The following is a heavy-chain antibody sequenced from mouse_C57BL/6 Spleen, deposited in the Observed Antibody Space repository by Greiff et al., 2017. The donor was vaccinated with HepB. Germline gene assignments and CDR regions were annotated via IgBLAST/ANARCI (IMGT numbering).Heavy chain of an antibody. Sequence: VQLQQSGPELVKPGASVKIPCKASGYTFTDYNMDWVKQSHGKSLEWIGDINPNNGGTIYNQKFKGKATLTVDKSSSTAYMELRSLTSEDTAVYYCARQDYYGSSHYWYFDVWGTGTTVTVSS. CDR1: GYTFTDYN. D-gene: IGHD1-1*01. V-gene: IGHV1-18*01. J-gene: IGHJ1*03. CDR3: ARQDYYGSSHYWYFDV. CDR2: INPNNGGT.